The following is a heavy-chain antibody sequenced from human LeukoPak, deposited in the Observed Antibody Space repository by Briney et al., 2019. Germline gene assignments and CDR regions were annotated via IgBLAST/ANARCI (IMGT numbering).Heavy chain of an antibody. D-gene: IGHD3-3*01. J-gene: IGHJ6*02. Sequence: KTSETLSLTCAVYGGSFSGYYWSWIRQPPGKGLEWIGEINHSGSTNCNPSLKSRVTISVDTSKNQFSLKLSSVTAADAAVYYCARGRGFLEWLQSNYYYYGMDVWGQGTTVTVSS. V-gene: IGHV4-34*01. CDR1: GGSFSGYY. CDR2: INHSGST. CDR3: ARGRGFLEWLQSNYYYYGMDV.